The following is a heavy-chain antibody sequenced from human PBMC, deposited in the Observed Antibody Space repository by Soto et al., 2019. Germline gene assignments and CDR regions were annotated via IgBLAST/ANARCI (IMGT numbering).Heavy chain of an antibody. CDR2: IFYTGSA. J-gene: IGHJ4*02. Sequence: QLQLQESGPGLVKPSETLSLTCNVSGESMSNTAYYWGWIRQTPGKGLEWIGSIFYTGSAYYNSSLKSRVTISVDTSKNQFSLKLLSVAAAETAIYYCARLKSTYSGSYYGGGFFDYWGQGSLVTVSS. CDR3: ARLKSTYSGSYYGGGFFDY. D-gene: IGHD1-26*01. CDR1: GESMSNTAYY. V-gene: IGHV4-39*01.